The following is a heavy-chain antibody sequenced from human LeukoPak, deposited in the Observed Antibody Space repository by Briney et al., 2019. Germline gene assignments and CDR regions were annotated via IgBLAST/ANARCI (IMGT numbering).Heavy chain of an antibody. CDR2: ISSSSSYI. J-gene: IGHJ3*02. V-gene: IGHV3-21*01. CDR1: GFTFSSYA. D-gene: IGHD2-2*01. Sequence: PGGSLRLSCAASGFTFSSYAMSWVRQAPGKGLEWVSSISSSSSYIYYADSVKGRFTISRDNAKNSLYLQMNSLRAEDTAVYYCARMGKYQLANNDAFDIWGQGTMVTVSS. CDR3: ARMGKYQLANNDAFDI.